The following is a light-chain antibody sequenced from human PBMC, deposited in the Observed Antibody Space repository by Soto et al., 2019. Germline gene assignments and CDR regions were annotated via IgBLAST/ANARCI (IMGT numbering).Light chain of an antibody. J-gene: IGLJ1*01. CDR1: SSDVGAYNY. Sequence: QSVLTQPASVSGSPGQSITISCTGTSSDVGAYNYVSWYQQHPGRAPKLMIYDVINRPSGVSNRFSGSKSGNTASLTFSGLQAEDEADYYCSSYTTSSTQVFGTGTKVTVL. V-gene: IGLV2-14*03. CDR3: SSYTTSSTQV. CDR2: DVI.